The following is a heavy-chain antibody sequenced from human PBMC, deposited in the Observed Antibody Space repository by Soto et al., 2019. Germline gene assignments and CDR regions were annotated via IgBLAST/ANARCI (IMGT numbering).Heavy chain of an antibody. J-gene: IGHJ6*02. CDR3: ARTYSSPHYGMDV. D-gene: IGHD6-13*01. CDR1: GYRSSRYC. V-gene: IGHV5-51*01. Sequence: PGGSLMIYRKGSGYRSSRYCIVSVLQMPGKGLEGMGIIYDGDSYTRYSPSFQGQVTISADKSISTAYLQWSSLNASDTAMYYCARTYSSPHYGMDVWGQGTPVTVSS. CDR2: IYDGDSYT.